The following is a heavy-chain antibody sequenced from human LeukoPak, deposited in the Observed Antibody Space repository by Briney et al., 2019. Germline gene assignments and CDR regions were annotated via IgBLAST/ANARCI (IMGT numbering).Heavy chain of an antibody. CDR3: ARDSPLEIATGDAFDI. CDR2: INPNSGGT. V-gene: IGHV1-2*02. D-gene: IGHD5-24*01. Sequence: ASVKVSCKASGYAFNSSGISWVRQAPGQGLEWMGWINPNSGGTNYAQKFQGRVTMTRDTSISTAYMELSRLRSDDTAVYYCARDSPLEIATGDAFDIWGQGTIVTVSS. CDR1: GYAFNSSG. J-gene: IGHJ3*02.